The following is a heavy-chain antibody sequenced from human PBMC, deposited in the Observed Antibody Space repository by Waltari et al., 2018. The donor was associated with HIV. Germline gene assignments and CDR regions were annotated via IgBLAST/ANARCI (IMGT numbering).Heavy chain of an antibody. CDR2: ISSSSTTI. CDR1: GLTFGSYA. J-gene: IGHJ4*02. CDR3: ARERFGSSYFGY. V-gene: IGHV3-48*04. D-gene: IGHD6-6*01. Sequence: EVQLVESGGGLVQPGGSLRLSCAASGLTFGSYAMTWVRQAPGKGLEWVSYISSSSTTINYADSVKGQFTISRDNAKNLLYLQMSSLRAEDTAVYFCARERFGSSYFGYWGQGTLVTVSS.